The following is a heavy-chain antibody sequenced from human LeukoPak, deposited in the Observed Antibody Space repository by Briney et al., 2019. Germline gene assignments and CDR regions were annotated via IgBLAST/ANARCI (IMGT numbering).Heavy chain of an antibody. CDR1: GDSISSSSYY. V-gene: IGHV4-39*01. J-gene: IGHJ4*02. Sequence: KASETLSLTCTVSGDSISSSSYYWGWIRQPPGKGLEWIGSIYYSGSTYYNPSLKSRVTISVDTSKNQFSLKLSSVTAADTAVYYCARGRRGSSSSWYGYWGQGTLVTVSS. CDR2: IYYSGST. CDR3: ARGRRGSSSSWYGY. D-gene: IGHD6-13*01.